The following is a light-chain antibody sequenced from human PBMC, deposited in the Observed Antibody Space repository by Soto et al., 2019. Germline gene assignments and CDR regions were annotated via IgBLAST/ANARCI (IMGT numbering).Light chain of an antibody. Sequence: DIRMTQSPSSLSASVGDRVTITCRASQGISSWLAWYQQKPGKAPKLLIYAASSLQSGVPSRFSGSGSGTDFNFTITSLQPEDFATYYCQQSFGVPITFGQGTRLEIK. CDR3: QQSFGVPIT. CDR2: AAS. V-gene: IGKV1-12*01. J-gene: IGKJ5*01. CDR1: QGISSW.